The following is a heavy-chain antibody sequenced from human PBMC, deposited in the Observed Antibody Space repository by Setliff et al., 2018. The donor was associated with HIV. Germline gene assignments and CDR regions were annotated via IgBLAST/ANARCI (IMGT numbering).Heavy chain of an antibody. CDR2: INHSGST. CDR1: GYSISSGYY. V-gene: IGHV4-38-2*01. D-gene: IGHD5-12*01. CDR3: ARGKGEERWLRIDY. J-gene: IGHJ4*02. Sequence: SETLSLTCAVSGYSISSGYYWGWIRQPPGKGLEWIGEINHSGSTSYSPSLKSRVTMSIDTSKNQFSLKLTSVTAADTAVYYWARGKGEERWLRIDYWGQGTLVTVSS.